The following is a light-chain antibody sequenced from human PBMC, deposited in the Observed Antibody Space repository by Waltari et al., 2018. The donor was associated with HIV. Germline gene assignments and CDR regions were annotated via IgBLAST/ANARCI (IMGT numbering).Light chain of an antibody. CDR2: EVS. CDR3: CSYAGAYTYV. CDR1: SSDLPYFDY. Sequence: QSALTQPRSVSGSPGQSVTISCTGTSSDLPYFDYVSWYQQYPGKAPKVIIYEVSQRPSGVPDRFTASKSGITASLTISGLQDEDEADYYCCSYAGAYTYVFGTGTKVTVL. V-gene: IGLV2-11*01. J-gene: IGLJ1*01.